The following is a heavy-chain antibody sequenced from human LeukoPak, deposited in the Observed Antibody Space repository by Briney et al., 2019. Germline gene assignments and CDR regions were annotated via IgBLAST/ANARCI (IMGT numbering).Heavy chain of an antibody. D-gene: IGHD6-19*01. CDR2: MNPNSGNT. Sequence: GASVKVSCKASGYTFTSYDINWVRQATGQGLEWMGWMNPNSGNTGYARKFQGRVTMTRNTSISTAYMELSSLRSEDTAVYYCARVISGYSSGWNWFDPWGQGTLVTVSS. CDR3: ARVISGYSSGWNWFDP. V-gene: IGHV1-8*01. CDR1: GYTFTSYD. J-gene: IGHJ5*02.